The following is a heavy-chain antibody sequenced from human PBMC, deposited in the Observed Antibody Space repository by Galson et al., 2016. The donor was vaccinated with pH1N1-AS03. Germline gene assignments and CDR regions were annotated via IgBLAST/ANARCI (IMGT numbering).Heavy chain of an antibody. J-gene: IGHJ4*02. CDR1: GFRLSNHW. CDR3: AKLAVAGRWFFDY. Sequence: SGAEVKKPGESLKISCEGSGFRLSNHWIGWVRQMPGKGLEWMGIIYPGDSDSRYSPSFQGHVTISADKSINTAYLQWTSLQASDTAMYYCAKLAVAGRWFFDYWGQGTLVTVS. V-gene: IGHV5-51*03. CDR2: IYPGDSDS. D-gene: IGHD6-19*01.